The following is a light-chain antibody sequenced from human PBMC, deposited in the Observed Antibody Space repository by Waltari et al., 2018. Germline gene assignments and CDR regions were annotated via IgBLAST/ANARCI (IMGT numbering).Light chain of an antibody. CDR1: ISDIGSYEY. Sequence: QSAPSQPASVSGSPGQSITISCTGAISDIGSYEYVSWYQQHPGRVPRLIIFDVTKRPSGVSSPFSGSKSANTASLTISGLQAEDEADYYCGSYTAGSALYVLGTGT. CDR2: DVT. J-gene: IGLJ1*01. CDR3: GSYTAGSALYV. V-gene: IGLV2-14*03.